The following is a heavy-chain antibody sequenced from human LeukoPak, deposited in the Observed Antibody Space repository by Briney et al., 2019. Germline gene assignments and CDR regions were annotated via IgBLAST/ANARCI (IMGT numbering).Heavy chain of an antibody. Sequence: SETLSLTCAVYGGSFSGYYWSWIRQPPGKGLEWIGEINHSGSTNYTPSLKSRVTISVDTSKNQFSLKLSSVTAADTAVYYCARHGQRWPVYYFDYWGQGTLVTVSS. CDR3: ARHGQRWPVYYFDY. CDR2: INHSGST. J-gene: IGHJ4*02. CDR1: GGSFSGYY. V-gene: IGHV4-34*01. D-gene: IGHD5-24*01.